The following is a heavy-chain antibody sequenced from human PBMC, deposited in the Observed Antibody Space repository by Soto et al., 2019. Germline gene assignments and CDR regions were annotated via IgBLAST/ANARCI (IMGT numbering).Heavy chain of an antibody. Sequence: EVQLLESGGGLVQPGGSLRLSCAASGFTFNNYAMTWVRQAPGKGLEWVSAISGGGATTSYAGSVKGRFTVSRDGSKNTLYLQMSSLRAEDTALYYCAKGRGGSGSLTPRVDFWGQGTLVTVSS. D-gene: IGHD3-10*01. V-gene: IGHV3-23*01. CDR1: GFTFNNYA. J-gene: IGHJ4*02. CDR2: ISGGGATT. CDR3: AKGRGGSGSLTPRVDF.